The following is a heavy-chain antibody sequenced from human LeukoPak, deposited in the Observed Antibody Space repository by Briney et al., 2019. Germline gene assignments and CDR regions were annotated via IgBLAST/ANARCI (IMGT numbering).Heavy chain of an antibody. J-gene: IGHJ6*02. D-gene: IGHD3-9*01. Sequence: GGSLRLPCAASGFTFSSFSMNWVRQAPGKGLEWVAYIISGSTTMYYADSVRGRFAISRDNAKNSLYLQMNSLRDEDTAVYYCARGRHILNFYGLDVWGQGTTVTVSS. CDR3: ARGRHILNFYGLDV. V-gene: IGHV3-48*02. CDR2: IISGSTTM. CDR1: GFTFSSFS.